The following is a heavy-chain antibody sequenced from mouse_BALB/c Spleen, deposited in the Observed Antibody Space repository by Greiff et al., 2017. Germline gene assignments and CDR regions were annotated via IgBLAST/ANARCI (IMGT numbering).Heavy chain of an antibody. CDR1: GFTFSDYY. D-gene: IGHD1-1*01. V-gene: IGHV5-4*02. J-gene: IGHJ3*01. CDR3: ARDGDYYGSSWFAY. Sequence: EVKVVESGGGLVKPGGSLKLSCAASGFTFSDYYMYWVRQTPEKRLEWVATISDGGSYTYYPDSVKGRFTISRDNAKNNLYLQMSSLKSEDTAMYYCARDGDYYGSSWFAYWGQGTLVTVSA. CDR2: ISDGGSYT.